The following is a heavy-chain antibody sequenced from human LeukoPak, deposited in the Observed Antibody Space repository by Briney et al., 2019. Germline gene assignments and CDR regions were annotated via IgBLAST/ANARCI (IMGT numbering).Heavy chain of an antibody. CDR1: GASMTSYY. D-gene: IGHD7-27*01. CDR3: ARIPGDRPDD. Sequence: KPSETLSLTCTVSGASMTSYYWTWIRQPPGKGLEWVGYMYFVERTNYNPSLKSRATISIDTSKKQFSLNLKSVTAADTAVYYCARIPGDRPDDWGQGTLVTVSS. CDR2: MYFVERT. J-gene: IGHJ4*02. V-gene: IGHV4-59*01.